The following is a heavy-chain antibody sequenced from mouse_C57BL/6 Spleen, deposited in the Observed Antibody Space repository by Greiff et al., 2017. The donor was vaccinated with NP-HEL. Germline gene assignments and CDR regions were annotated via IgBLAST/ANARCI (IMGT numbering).Heavy chain of an antibody. V-gene: IGHV1-19*01. D-gene: IGHD3-2*02. Sequence: VQLKESGPVLVKPGASVKMSCKASGYTFTDYYMNWVKQSHGKSLEWIGVINPYNGGTSYNQKFKGKATLTVDKSSSTAYMELNSLTSEDSAVYYCARSAQAPWGYFDYWGQGTTLTVSS. J-gene: IGHJ2*01. CDR1: GYTFTDYY. CDR2: INPYNGGT. CDR3: ARSAQAPWGYFDY.